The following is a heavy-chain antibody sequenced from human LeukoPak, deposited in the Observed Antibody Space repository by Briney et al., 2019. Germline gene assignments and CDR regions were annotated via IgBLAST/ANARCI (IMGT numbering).Heavy chain of an antibody. J-gene: IGHJ4*02. D-gene: IGHD6-19*01. V-gene: IGHV3-53*01. CDR3: ARGLGYQRLIDY. Sequence: GGSLRLSCAASGFSVTGNYMNWVRQAPGKGLEWVSVIYSDGSTYYADSVKGRFTISRDSSQNTLDLQMNNLRVEDTAMYYCARGLGYQRLIDYWGQGTLVTVSS. CDR1: GFSVTGNY. CDR2: IYSDGST.